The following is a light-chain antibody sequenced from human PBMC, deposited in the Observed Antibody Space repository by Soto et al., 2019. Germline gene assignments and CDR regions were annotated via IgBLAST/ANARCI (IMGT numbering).Light chain of an antibody. V-gene: IGKV3-20*01. CDR3: QQYRCT. Sequence: EIVLTQSPGTLSLSPGERATLSCRASQSVSSSYLAWYQQKPGQAPRILISGASSRATGITDRFSGNGSGTQIPFTSSRLEADDFAVYYCQQYRCTLGQGTKVEIK. CDR1: QSVSSSY. CDR2: GAS. J-gene: IGKJ1*01.